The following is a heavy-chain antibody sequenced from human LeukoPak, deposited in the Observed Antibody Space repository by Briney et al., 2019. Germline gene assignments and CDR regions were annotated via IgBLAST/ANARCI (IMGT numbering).Heavy chain of an antibody. CDR1: GFTFSSYS. CDR3: ARDTLLYYGWYMDV. CDR2: ISSSSSTI. V-gene: IGHV3-48*01. Sequence: GGSLRLSCVASGFTFSSYSMNWVRQAPGKGLEWVSYISSSSSTIYYADSVKGRFTISRDNAKNSLYLQMNSLRAEDTAVYYCARDTLLYYGWYMDVWGKGTTVTVSS. D-gene: IGHD3-10*01. J-gene: IGHJ6*03.